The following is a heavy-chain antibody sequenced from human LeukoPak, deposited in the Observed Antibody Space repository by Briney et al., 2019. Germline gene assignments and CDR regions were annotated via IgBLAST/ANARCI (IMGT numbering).Heavy chain of an antibody. D-gene: IGHD3-10*01. CDR2: IKQDGSEK. J-gene: IGHJ4*02. V-gene: IGHV3-7*01. CDR1: GFTFSSYW. CDR3: ARDPFNGSGSYYYLY. Sequence: GSLRLSCAASGFTFSSYWMSWVRQAPGKGLEWVANIKQDGSEKYYVDSVKGRFTISRDNAKNSLYLQMNSLRAEDTAVYYCARDPFNGSGSYYYLYWGQGTLVTVSS.